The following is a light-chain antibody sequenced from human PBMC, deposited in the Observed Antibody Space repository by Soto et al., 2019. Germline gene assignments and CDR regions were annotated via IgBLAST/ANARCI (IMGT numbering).Light chain of an antibody. CDR2: GAS. CDR1: QSVSSNF. J-gene: IGKJ1*01. V-gene: IGKV3-20*01. CDR3: HQYGSSPRT. Sequence: EIVLTQSPGTLSLSPGDRATLSCRANQSVSSNFLAWYQQKPGQAPRLLIYGASIRATGIPDRFSGSGSGTDFTLTIRRLEPGDFAMYFCHQYGSSPRTFGQGTKVEIK.